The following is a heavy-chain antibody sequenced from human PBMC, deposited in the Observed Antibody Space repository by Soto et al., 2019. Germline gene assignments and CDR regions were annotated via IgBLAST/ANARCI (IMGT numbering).Heavy chain of an antibody. V-gene: IGHV3-30*18. CDR1: GFTFSSYG. CDR2: ISYDGSNK. D-gene: IGHD1-1*01. CDR3: AKGAWATGTVTPYYGMDV. J-gene: IGHJ6*02. Sequence: GGALRLSCAASGFTFSSYGMHWVRQAPGKGLEGGAVISYDGSNKYYADSVKGRFTISRDNSKNTLYLQMNSLRAEDTAVYYGAKGAWATGTVTPYYGMDVWGQGTTVTVSS.